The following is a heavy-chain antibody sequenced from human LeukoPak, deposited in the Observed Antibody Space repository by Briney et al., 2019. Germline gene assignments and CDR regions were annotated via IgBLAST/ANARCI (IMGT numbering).Heavy chain of an antibody. CDR3: ARGSVILTGYYTLDY. D-gene: IGHD3-9*01. Sequence: SETLSLTCTVSGGSISSYYWSWIRQPAGKGLEWIGRIYTSGSTNYNPSLKSRVTMSVDTSKNQFSLKLSSVTAADTAVYYCARGSVILTGYYTLDYWGQGTLVTVSS. V-gene: IGHV4-4*07. CDR2: IYTSGST. J-gene: IGHJ4*02. CDR1: GGSISSYY.